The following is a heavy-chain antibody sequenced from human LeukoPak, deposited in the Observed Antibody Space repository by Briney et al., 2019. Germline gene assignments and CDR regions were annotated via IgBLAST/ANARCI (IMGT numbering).Heavy chain of an antibody. CDR2: IYYSGST. CDR3: ARDASADILTGYYLRKNPPPTY. Sequence: SETLSLTCTVSGGSISSYYWSWIRQPPGKGLEWIGYIYYSGSTNYNPSLKSRVTISVDTSKNQFSLKLSSVTAADTAVYYCARDASADILTGYYLRKNPPPTYWGQGTLVTVSS. CDR1: GGSISSYY. D-gene: IGHD3-9*01. J-gene: IGHJ4*02. V-gene: IGHV4-59*01.